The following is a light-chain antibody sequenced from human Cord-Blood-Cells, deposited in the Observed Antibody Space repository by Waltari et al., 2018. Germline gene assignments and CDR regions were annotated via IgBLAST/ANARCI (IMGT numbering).Light chain of an antibody. J-gene: IGKJ2*01. V-gene: IGKV1-39*01. CDR3: QQSYSTPYT. Sequence: DIQMTQSPSSLSASVGERVTITCRASQSLSSYLNWYQQKPGKAPKLLIYAASSLQSGVPSRFSGSGSGTDFTLTISSLQPEDFATYYCQQSYSTPYTFGQGTKLEIK. CDR1: QSLSSY. CDR2: AAS.